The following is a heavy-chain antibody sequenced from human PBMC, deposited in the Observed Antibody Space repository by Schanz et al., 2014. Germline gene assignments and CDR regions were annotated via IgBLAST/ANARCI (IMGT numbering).Heavy chain of an antibody. CDR2: ISFDGRNT. V-gene: IGHV3-30*03. Sequence: QVQLVESGGGVVQPGRSLRLSCAASGITLSGYGLHWVRQAPGKGLEWVGFISFDGRNTGYAHSVKGRFTISRDNAKNSLYLRMSSLRAEDTCVYYCATPSDCSWYMDVWGNGTTVTVSS. CDR1: GITLSGYG. CDR3: ATPSDCSWYMDV. D-gene: IGHD2-21*02. J-gene: IGHJ6*03.